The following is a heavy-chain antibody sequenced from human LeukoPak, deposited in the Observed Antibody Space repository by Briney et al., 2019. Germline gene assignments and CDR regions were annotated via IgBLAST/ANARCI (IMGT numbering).Heavy chain of an antibody. Sequence: GGSLRLSCAASGFTFSSHSMNWVRQAPGKGLEWVSCISSSSSTIYYADSVKGRFTISRDNAKNSLYLQMNSLRAEDTAVYYCARGAYYYEDWGQGTLVTVSS. CDR2: ISSSSSTI. J-gene: IGHJ4*02. V-gene: IGHV3-48*01. CDR1: GFTFSSHS. CDR3: ARGAYYYED. D-gene: IGHD3-22*01.